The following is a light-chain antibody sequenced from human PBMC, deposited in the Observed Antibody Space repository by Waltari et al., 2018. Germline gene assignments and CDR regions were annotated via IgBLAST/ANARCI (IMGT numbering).Light chain of an antibody. V-gene: IGKV1-33*01. CDR3: QQYDNLPSVA. CDR2: ESS. J-gene: IGKJ4*01. Sequence: DIQMTQSPSSLSASVGDRVTITCQASQDISFYLNWYQQKPGKAPKLLISESSNLATGVPSRFSGSRSGTHFTFTISSLQPEDVASYYCQQYDNLPSVAFGGGTKVEL. CDR1: QDISFY.